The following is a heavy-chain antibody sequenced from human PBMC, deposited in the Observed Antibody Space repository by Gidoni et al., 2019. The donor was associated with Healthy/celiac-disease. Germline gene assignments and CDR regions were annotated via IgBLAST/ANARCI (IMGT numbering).Heavy chain of an antibody. CDR2: ISAYNGNT. CDR1: CSPFTSYC. Sequence: QVQLIQSGAEVKKPGASVKVSCKASCSPFTSYCTSWVRQAPGQGLEWMGWISAYNGNTNDAQKLQGRVTMITDTSTSTAYMELRSLRSDDTAVYYCARARTMVQGVKYWGQGTLVTVSS. J-gene: IGHJ4*02. V-gene: IGHV1-18*01. CDR3: ARARTMVQGVKY. D-gene: IGHD3-10*01.